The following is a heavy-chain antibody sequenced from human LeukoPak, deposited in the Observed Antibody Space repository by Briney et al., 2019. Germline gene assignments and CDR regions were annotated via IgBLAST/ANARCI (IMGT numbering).Heavy chain of an antibody. CDR2: ISNSDGNT. CDR1: GFTFSSYA. D-gene: IGHD6-19*01. J-gene: IGHJ4*02. V-gene: IGHV3-23*01. Sequence: GGSLRLSCIASGFTFSSYAMSWVRQAPGKGLEWASTISNSDGNTYYADSVKGRFTISRDNSKNTLYLQMNSLRAEDTAVYYCAKGGYSSGQYYFDYWGQGTLVTVSS. CDR3: AKGGYSSGQYYFDY.